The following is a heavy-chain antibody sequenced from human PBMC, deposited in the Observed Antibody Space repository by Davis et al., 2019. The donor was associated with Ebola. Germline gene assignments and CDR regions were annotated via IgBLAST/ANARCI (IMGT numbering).Heavy chain of an antibody. J-gene: IGHJ4*02. D-gene: IGHD3-10*01. V-gene: IGHV3-21*01. Sequence: PGGSLRLSCAASGFTFSSYSMNWVRQAPGKGLEWVSSISSNSSYIYYADSVKGRFTISRENAKNSLYLQMNSLRAEDTAVYYCARDIDYYGSGSYYYYFDYWGQGTLVTVSS. CDR2: ISSNSSYI. CDR1: GFTFSSYS. CDR3: ARDIDYYGSGSYYYYFDY.